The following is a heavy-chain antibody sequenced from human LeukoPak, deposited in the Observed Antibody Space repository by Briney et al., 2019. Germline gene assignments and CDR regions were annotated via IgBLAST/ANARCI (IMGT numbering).Heavy chain of an antibody. CDR3: ARWSGAADTYTWFDP. Sequence: GGSLRLSCAASGFTFSSYAMSWVRQAPGEGLEWVSAISGSGGSTYYADSVKGRFTISRDNSKNTLYLQMNSLRAEDTAVYYCARWSGAADTYTWFDPWGQGTLVTVSS. CDR1: GFTFSSYA. D-gene: IGHD3-10*02. J-gene: IGHJ5*02. V-gene: IGHV3-23*01. CDR2: ISGSGGST.